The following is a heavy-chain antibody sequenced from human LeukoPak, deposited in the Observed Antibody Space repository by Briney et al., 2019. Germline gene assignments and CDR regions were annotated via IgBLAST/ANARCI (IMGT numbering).Heavy chain of an antibody. D-gene: IGHD2-15*01. J-gene: IGHJ5*02. V-gene: IGHV1-8*02. Sequence: ASVKVSCKASGYTFTGYYMHWVRQATGQGLEWMGWMNPNSGNTGYAQKFQGRVTMTRNTSISTAYMELSSLRSEDTAVYYCARGTPLYCSGGSCYSGGGFDPWGQGTLVTVSS. CDR2: MNPNSGNT. CDR3: ARGTPLYCSGGSCYSGGGFDP. CDR1: GYTFTGYY.